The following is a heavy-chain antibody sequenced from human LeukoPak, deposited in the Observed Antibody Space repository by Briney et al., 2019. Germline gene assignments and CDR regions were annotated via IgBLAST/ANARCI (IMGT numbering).Heavy chain of an antibody. CDR3: ARAPGGAPPQKFWSGPHNWFDP. V-gene: IGHV1-46*01. Sequence: ASVKVSCKASGYTFTDYSIHWVRQAPGQGLEWMGIINPSGGSTSYAQKFQGRVTMTRDTSTSTVYMELSSLRSEDTAVYYCARAPGGAPPQKFWSGPHNWFDPWGQGTLVTVSS. CDR1: GYTFTDYS. D-gene: IGHD3-3*01. J-gene: IGHJ5*02. CDR2: INPSGGST.